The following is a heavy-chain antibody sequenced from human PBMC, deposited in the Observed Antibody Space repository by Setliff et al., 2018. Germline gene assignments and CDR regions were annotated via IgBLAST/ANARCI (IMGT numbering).Heavy chain of an antibody. J-gene: IGHJ3*01. CDR3: ARLYHNDNSADFRRAPFDV. CDR1: GDSMIGYY. CDR2: VYSGGSP. Sequence: SETLSLTCKVSGDSMIGYYWSWIRQPPGKGLDWIGYVYSGGSPNYSPSFKSRVTMSVDTSKDQFSLKLKSVTAADTAVYYCARLYHNDNSADFRRAPFDVWGQGMMVTVSS. V-gene: IGHV4-59*01. D-gene: IGHD3-22*01.